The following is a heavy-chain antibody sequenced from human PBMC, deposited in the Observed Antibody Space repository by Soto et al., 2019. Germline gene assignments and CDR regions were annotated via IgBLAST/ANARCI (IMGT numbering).Heavy chain of an antibody. CDR1: GFTFSSND. D-gene: IGHD3-22*01. CDR2: IYSGGST. CDR3: ATRPLLPGAP. Sequence: EVQLVESGGGLIQPGGSLRLSCAASGFTFSSNDMNWVRQAPGKGLVWVSLIYSGGSTYYADSVKGRFTISRDNSKNTLYLQMGSLRAEDTAVYYCATRPLLPGAPWGQGTMVTVSS. J-gene: IGHJ3*01. V-gene: IGHV3-53*01.